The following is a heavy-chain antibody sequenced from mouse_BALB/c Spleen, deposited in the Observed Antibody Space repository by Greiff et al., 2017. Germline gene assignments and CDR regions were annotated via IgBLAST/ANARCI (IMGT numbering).Heavy chain of an antibody. Sequence: EVHLVESGGGLVKPGGSLKLSCAASGFTFSSYGMSWVRQTPDKRLELVATINSNGGSTYYPDSVKGRFTISRDNAKNTLYLQMSSLKSEDTAMYYCARDPAMITTAWFAYWGQGTLVTVSA. J-gene: IGHJ3*01. V-gene: IGHV5-6-3*01. CDR2: INSNGGST. CDR3: ARDPAMITTAWFAY. CDR1: GFTFSSYG. D-gene: IGHD2-4*01.